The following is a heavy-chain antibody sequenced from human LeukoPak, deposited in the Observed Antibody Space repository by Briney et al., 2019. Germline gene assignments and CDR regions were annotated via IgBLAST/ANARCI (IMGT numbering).Heavy chain of an antibody. J-gene: IGHJ6*02. Sequence: KPGGSLRLSCAASGFTFNNAWMNWVRQAPGKGMEWVGRIKRKIDAGSTTDYAAPVKSRFIISRDDSKNMLYLQMNSLKAEDTAVYYCSADFGEADGGYHYGLDVWGQGTTVTVSS. D-gene: IGHD4-17*01. CDR2: IKRKIDAGSTT. V-gene: IGHV3-15*01. CDR3: SADFGEADGGYHYGLDV. CDR1: GFTFNNAW.